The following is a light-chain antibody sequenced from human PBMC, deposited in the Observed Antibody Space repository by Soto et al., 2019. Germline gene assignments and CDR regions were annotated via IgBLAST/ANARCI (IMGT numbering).Light chain of an antibody. J-gene: IGLJ1*01. V-gene: IGLV2-14*02. Sequence: QSVLTQPASVSGSPGQSITISCTGTRGDVGAYNLVSWYQQHPGKAPKLMIYAVTNRPSGISNRFSGSKSGNTASLTISGVQAEDEADYYCSAYTVSRTYVFGTGTKVTVL. CDR1: RGDVGAYNL. CDR2: AVT. CDR3: SAYTVSRTYV.